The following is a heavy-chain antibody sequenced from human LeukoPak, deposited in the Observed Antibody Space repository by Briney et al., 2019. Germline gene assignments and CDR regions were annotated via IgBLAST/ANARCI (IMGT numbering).Heavy chain of an antibody. CDR1: GYTFTGYY. J-gene: IGHJ3*02. Sequence: GASVKVSCKASGYTFTGYYMHWVRQAPGQGLEWMGWINPNSGGTNYAQTFQGRVTMTGDTSSSTAYMELSRRRSDDTAVYYCARIPWLVLGGAFDIWGQGTMVTVSS. D-gene: IGHD6-19*01. V-gene: IGHV1-2*02. CDR2: INPNSGGT. CDR3: ARIPWLVLGGAFDI.